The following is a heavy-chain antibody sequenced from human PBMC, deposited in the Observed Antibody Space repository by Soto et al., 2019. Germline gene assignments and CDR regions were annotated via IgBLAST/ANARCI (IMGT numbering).Heavy chain of an antibody. CDR3: ANPLALIRYCSSTSCQNWFDP. CDR1: GFTFSSYG. CDR2: ISYDGSNK. V-gene: IGHV3-30*18. Sequence: GGSLRLSCAASGFTFSSYGMHWVRQAPGKGLEWVAVISYDGSNKYYADSVKGRFTISRDNSKNTLYLQMNSLRAEDTAVYYCANPLALIRYCSSTSCQNWFDPWGQGTLVTVSS. D-gene: IGHD2-2*01. J-gene: IGHJ5*02.